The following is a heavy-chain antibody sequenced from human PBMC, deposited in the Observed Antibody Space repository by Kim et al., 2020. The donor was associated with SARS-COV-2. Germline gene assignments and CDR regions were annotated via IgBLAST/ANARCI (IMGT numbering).Heavy chain of an antibody. Sequence: SETLSLTCTVSGGSISSIIYYWGWIRQPPWKGLEWIGSIYYSGSTYYNPSLKSRVTISVDTSKNQFSLNLSSVTAADTAVYFCARHVQLERRGPPGVGFDPWGQGTLVTVSS. D-gene: IGHD1-1*01. V-gene: IGHV4-39*01. CDR3: ARHVQLERRGPPGVGFDP. J-gene: IGHJ5*02. CDR2: IYYSGST. CDR1: GGSISSIIYY.